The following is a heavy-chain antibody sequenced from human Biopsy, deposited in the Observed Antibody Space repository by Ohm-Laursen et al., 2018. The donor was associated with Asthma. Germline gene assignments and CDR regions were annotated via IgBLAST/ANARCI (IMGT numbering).Heavy chain of an antibody. J-gene: IGHJ6*02. CDR1: GFTFGNFW. D-gene: IGHD3-10*01. CDR3: ARDREVYGSGIGALYYYYYYGMDV. CDR2: INRDGSQK. V-gene: IGHV3-7*03. Sequence: SLRLSCTASGFTFGNFWMSWGRQTPGKGLEWVATINRDGSQKSYVDPVTGRFTISRDNSKNSLHLEMNSLRAEDTAVYYCARDREVYGSGIGALYYYYYYGMDVWGQGTTVTVSS.